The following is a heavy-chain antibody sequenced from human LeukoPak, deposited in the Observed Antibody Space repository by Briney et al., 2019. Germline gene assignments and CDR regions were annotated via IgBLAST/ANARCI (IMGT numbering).Heavy chain of an antibody. CDR1: GYTFTSYD. CDR3: ARMRITVNWFDP. CDR2: MNPNSGNT. V-gene: IGHV1-8*01. J-gene: IGHJ5*02. Sequence: EASVKVSCKASGYTFTSYDINWVRQATGQGLEWMGWMNPNSGNTGYAQKFQGRVTMTRYTSISTAYMELSSLRSEDTAVYYCARMRITVNWFDPWGQGTLVTVSS. D-gene: IGHD3-10*01.